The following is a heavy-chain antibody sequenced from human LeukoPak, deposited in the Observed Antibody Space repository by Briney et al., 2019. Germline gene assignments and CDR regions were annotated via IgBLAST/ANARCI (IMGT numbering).Heavy chain of an antibody. D-gene: IGHD5-12*01. CDR2: IYYSGST. V-gene: IGHV4-59*08. CDR3: ARRVSGYDSYYFDY. J-gene: IGHJ4*02. Sequence: SETLSLTCTVSGGSISSYYWSWIRQPPGKGLEWIGYIYYSGSTNYNPSLKSRVTISVDTSKNQFPLKLSSVTAADTAVYYCARRVSGYDSYYFDYWGQGTLVTVSS. CDR1: GGSISSYY.